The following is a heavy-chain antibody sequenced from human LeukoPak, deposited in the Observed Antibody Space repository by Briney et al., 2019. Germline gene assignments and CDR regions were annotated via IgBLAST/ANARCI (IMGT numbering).Heavy chain of an antibody. D-gene: IGHD3-10*01. Sequence: SETLSLTCTVSGGSISSYYWSWIRQPPGKGLEWIGYIYYSGSTNYNPSLKSRVTISVDTSKNQFSLKPSSVTAADTAVYYCARDVTMVRGAFDPWGQGTLVTVSS. CDR1: GGSISSYY. J-gene: IGHJ5*02. CDR3: ARDVTMVRGAFDP. V-gene: IGHV4-59*01. CDR2: IYYSGST.